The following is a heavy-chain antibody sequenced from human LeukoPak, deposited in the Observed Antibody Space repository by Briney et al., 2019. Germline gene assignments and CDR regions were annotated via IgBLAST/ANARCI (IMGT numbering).Heavy chain of an antibody. CDR1: GYTLTSYY. J-gene: IGHJ4*02. CDR3: ARETMTTVTNDY. Sequence: ASVKVSCKASGYTLTSYYMRWVRQAPGQGLEWMGIINPSGGSTSYAQKFQGRVTMTRDTSTSTVYMELSSLRSEDTAVYYCARETMTTVTNDYWGQGTLVTVSS. CDR2: INPSGGST. V-gene: IGHV1-46*01. D-gene: IGHD4-11*01.